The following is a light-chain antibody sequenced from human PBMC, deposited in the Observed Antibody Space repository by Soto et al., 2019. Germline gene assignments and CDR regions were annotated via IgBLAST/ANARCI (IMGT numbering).Light chain of an antibody. CDR3: QQYDNLPLT. CDR1: RALSNY. J-gene: IGKJ4*01. Sequence: RITRSHPPFFQLLGARVPTISQPSRALSNYLNWYQQKPGKAPKLLIYDASNLETGVPSRFSGSGSGTDFTFTISSLQPEDIATYYCQQYDNLPLTFGGGTKVEIK. CDR2: DAS. V-gene: IGKV1-33*01.